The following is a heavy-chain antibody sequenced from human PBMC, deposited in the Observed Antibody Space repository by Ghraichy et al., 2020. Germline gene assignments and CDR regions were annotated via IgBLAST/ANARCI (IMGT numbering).Heavy chain of an antibody. D-gene: IGHD2-2*01. CDR2: IYYSGST. CDR1: GGSISSYY. V-gene: IGHV4-59*01. CDR3: ARAGGQLEYYYYYGMDV. J-gene: IGHJ6*02. Sequence: SQTLSLTCTVSGGSISSYYWSWIRQPPGTGLEWSGYIYYSGSTNYNPSLKSRVTISVDTSKNQFSLKLSSVTAADTAVYYCARAGGQLEYYYYYGMDVWGQGTTVTVSS.